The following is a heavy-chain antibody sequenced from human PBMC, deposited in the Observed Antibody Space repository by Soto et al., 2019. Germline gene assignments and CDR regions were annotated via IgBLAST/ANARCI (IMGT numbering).Heavy chain of an antibody. CDR2: IWYDGSNK. Sequence: GGSLRLSCAASGFTFSSYGMHWVRQAPGKGLEWVAVIWYDGSNKYYADSVKGRFTISRDNSKNTLYLQMNSLRAEDTAVYYCARDRGITMVRGVQRYYGMDVWGQGTTVTVSS. J-gene: IGHJ6*02. CDR3: ARDRGITMVRGVQRYYGMDV. CDR1: GFTFSSYG. D-gene: IGHD3-10*01. V-gene: IGHV3-33*01.